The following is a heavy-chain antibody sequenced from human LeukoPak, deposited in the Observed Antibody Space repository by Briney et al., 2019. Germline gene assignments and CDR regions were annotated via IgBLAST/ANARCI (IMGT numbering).Heavy chain of an antibody. D-gene: IGHD6-13*01. CDR3: ARKQQLVPFWFDP. CDR2: IYYSGST. Sequence: SETLSLTCTVSGGSISSGGYYWSWIRQHPGKGLEWIGYIYYSGSTYYNPSLNSRVTISVDTSKNQFSLKLSSVTAADTAVYYCARKQQLVPFWFDPWGQGTLVTVSS. V-gene: IGHV4-31*03. CDR1: GGSISSGGYY. J-gene: IGHJ5*02.